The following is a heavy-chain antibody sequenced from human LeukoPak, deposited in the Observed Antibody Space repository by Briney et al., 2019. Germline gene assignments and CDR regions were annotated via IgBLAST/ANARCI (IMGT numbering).Heavy chain of an antibody. J-gene: IGHJ4*02. CDR3: ARAVEV. D-gene: IGHD4-23*01. V-gene: IGHV4-59*08. Sequence: SETLSLTCTVPGGSISSYYWSWIRQPPGKGLEWIGYIYYSGSTNYNPSLKSRVTISVDTSKNQFSLKLSSVTAADTVVYYCARAVEVWGQGTLVTVSS. CDR1: GGSISSYY. CDR2: IYYSGST.